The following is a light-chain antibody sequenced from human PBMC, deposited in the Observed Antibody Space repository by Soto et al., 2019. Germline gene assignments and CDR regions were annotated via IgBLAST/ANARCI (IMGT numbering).Light chain of an antibody. V-gene: IGKV3-20*01. Sequence: EIVLTQSPGTLSLSPGERATLSCRASQSVRSSYLAWYQQKPGQAPRLLIYGASSRATGIPDRFSGSGSGTDFTLTISRLEPEDFAVYYCQQSETFGQGTKVEIK. CDR3: QQSET. J-gene: IGKJ1*01. CDR1: QSVRSSY. CDR2: GAS.